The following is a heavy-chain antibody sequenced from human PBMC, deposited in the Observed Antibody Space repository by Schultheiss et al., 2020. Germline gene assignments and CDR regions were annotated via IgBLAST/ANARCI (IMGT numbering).Heavy chain of an antibody. CDR3: AKGSSASLNWFDP. D-gene: IGHD2-2*01. CDR1: GFTFSTYV. CDR2: ISGSGGSI. V-gene: IGHV3-23*01. Sequence: GGSLSLSCAASGFTFSTYVMSWVRQAPGKGLEWVSAISGSGGSIYYADAVKGRFTISRDNSKNTLYLQMNSLRAEDTAVYYCAKGSSASLNWFDPWGQGTLVTVSS. J-gene: IGHJ5*02.